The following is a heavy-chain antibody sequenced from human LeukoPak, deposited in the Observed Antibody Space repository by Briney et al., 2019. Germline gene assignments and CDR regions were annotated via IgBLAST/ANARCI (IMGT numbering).Heavy chain of an antibody. D-gene: IGHD1-26*01. CDR2: IAPDGSTQ. Sequence: PGGSLRLSCAASGFTFSLYSMTWVRQAPGKGLEWVANIAPDGSTQNYVDSLEGRFTISRDNPKNSLYLQMHSLRAEDAAVYYCARVIGGAIDHWGQETLVTVSS. CDR3: ARVIGGAIDH. V-gene: IGHV3-7*01. J-gene: IGHJ4*02. CDR1: GFTFSLYS.